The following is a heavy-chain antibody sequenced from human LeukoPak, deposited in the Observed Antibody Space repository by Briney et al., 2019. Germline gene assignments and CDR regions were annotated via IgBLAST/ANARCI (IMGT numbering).Heavy chain of an antibody. V-gene: IGHV1-46*01. J-gene: IGHJ3*01. CDR3: ARYGDYYDSSGYWS. D-gene: IGHD3-22*01. CDR1: GYTFTSYY. Sequence: ASVKVSCKASGYTFTSYYMHWVRQAPGQGLEWMGIINPSGGSTNYAQKFQGRVTITADKSTSTAYMELSSLRSEDTAVYYCARYGDYYDSSGYWSWGQGTMVTVSS. CDR2: INPSGGST.